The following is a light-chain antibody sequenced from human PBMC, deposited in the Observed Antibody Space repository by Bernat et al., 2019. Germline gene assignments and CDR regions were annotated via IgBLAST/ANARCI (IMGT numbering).Light chain of an antibody. CDR1: QSIASTF. Sequence: EVVLTQSPGSLSLSPGEGATLSCRVSQSIASTFLAWYQQRPGQAPRLLIYHASSRASGIPDRFSGSGSGTDFTLTISRLEPEDSAVYYCQLCRSSPLMYTFGQGTKLEIK. CDR3: QLCRSSPLMYT. J-gene: IGKJ2*01. CDR2: HAS. V-gene: IGKV3-20*01.